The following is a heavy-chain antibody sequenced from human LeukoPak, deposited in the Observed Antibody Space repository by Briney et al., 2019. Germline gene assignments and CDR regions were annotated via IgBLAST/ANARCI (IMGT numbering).Heavy chain of an antibody. Sequence: SETLSLTCTVSGGSISSGGYYWSWIRQHPGKGLEWIGYIYYSGSTYYNPSLKSRVTISVDTSKNQFSLKLSSVTAADTAVYYCARALGYYDSSGIDAFDIRGQGTMVTVSS. CDR1: GGSISSGGYY. CDR2: IYYSGST. V-gene: IGHV4-31*03. CDR3: ARALGYYDSSGIDAFDI. J-gene: IGHJ3*02. D-gene: IGHD3-22*01.